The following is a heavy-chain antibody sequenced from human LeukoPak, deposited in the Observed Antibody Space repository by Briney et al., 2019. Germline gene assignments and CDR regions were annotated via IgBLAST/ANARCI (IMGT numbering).Heavy chain of an antibody. CDR1: GGSFSGYY. CDR2: INHSGST. V-gene: IGHV4-34*01. J-gene: IGHJ4*02. D-gene: IGHD3-10*01. CDR3: ARHWLDSGTPDRFDY. Sequence: SSETLSLTCAVYGGSFSGYYWSWIRQPPGKGLEWIGEINHSGSTNYNPSLKSRVTISVDTSKNQFSLKLSSVTAADTAVYYCARHWLDSGTPDRFDYWGQGTLVTVSS.